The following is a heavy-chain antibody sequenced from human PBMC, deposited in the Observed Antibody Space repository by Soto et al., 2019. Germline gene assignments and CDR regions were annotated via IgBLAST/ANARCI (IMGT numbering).Heavy chain of an antibody. J-gene: IGHJ6*02. CDR3: ARTAYDILTGYYDYYGMDV. CDR2: INHSGST. Sequence: KPSETLSLTCAVYGGSFSGYYWSWIRQPPGKGLEGIGEINHSGSTNYNPSLKSRVTISVDTSKNQFSLKLSSVTAADTAVYYCARTAYDILTGYYDYYGMDVWGQGTTVTVSS. CDR1: GGSFSGYY. V-gene: IGHV4-34*01. D-gene: IGHD3-9*01.